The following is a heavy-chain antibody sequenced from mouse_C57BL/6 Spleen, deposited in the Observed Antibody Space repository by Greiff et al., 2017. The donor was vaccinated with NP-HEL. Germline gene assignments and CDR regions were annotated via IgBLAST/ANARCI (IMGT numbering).Heavy chain of an antibody. Sequence: EVMLVESGGGLVQPKGSLKLSCAASGFSFNTYAMNWVRQAPGKGLEWVARIRSKSNNYATYYADSVKDRFTISRDDSESMLYLQMNNLKTEDTAMYYCVRQDGYCFDYWGQGTTLTVSS. V-gene: IGHV10-1*01. J-gene: IGHJ2*01. D-gene: IGHD2-3*01. CDR3: VRQDGYCFDY. CDR1: GFSFNTYA. CDR2: IRSKSNNYAT.